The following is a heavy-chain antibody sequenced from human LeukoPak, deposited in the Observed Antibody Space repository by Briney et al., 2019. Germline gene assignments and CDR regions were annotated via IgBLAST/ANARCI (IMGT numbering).Heavy chain of an antibody. V-gene: IGHV3-53*01. D-gene: IGHD1-14*01. CDR1: GFTVITND. Sequence: GGSLRLSCAASGFTVITNDMTWVRQAPGKGLEWVSVTKYADSVQGRFTISRDNSKNTLYLEMNSLSPDDTAVYYCARGVEPLAANTLAYWGQGTLVTVSS. CDR2: T. J-gene: IGHJ4*02. CDR3: ARGVEPLAANTLAY.